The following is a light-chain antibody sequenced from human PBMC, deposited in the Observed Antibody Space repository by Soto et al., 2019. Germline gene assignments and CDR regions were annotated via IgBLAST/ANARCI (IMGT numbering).Light chain of an antibody. Sequence: EVVMTQSQATLSVSPGEGVTLSCRANQGIGDILAWYQHKPGQTPRLLIYDTSTRATGVPARFSGSRSGPAFTLTINSLQSEDFAIYYCQPYNNWPLTFGGGTKVESK. J-gene: IGKJ4*01. CDR2: DTS. V-gene: IGKV3-15*01. CDR3: QPYNNWPLT. CDR1: QGIGDI.